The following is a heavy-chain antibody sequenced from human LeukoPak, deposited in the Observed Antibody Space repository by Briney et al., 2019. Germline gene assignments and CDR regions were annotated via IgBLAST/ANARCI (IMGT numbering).Heavy chain of an antibody. Sequence: GGSLRLSCAASGFTFDDYTMHWVRQAPGKGLEWVSLISWDGGSTYYAGSVKGRFTISRDNSKNTLYLQMNSLRAEDTAVYYCAKDHDFWSGYSPSDYWGQGTLVTVSS. V-gene: IGHV3-43*01. J-gene: IGHJ4*02. CDR1: GFTFDDYT. D-gene: IGHD3-3*01. CDR2: ISWDGGST. CDR3: AKDHDFWSGYSPSDY.